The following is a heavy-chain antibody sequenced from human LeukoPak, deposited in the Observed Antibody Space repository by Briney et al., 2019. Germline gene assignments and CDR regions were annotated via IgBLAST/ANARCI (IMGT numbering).Heavy chain of an antibody. CDR3: ARHIAFIVGGTQTDYFDF. Sequence: GESLKISCKGSGYRFTSYWIGWVRQLPGKGLEWMGIFSPGDSDSRYSPSFQGQVTISVDKSISTAYLQWSSLKASDTAMYYCARHIAFIVGGTQTDYFDFWGQGTLVTVSS. V-gene: IGHV5-51*01. D-gene: IGHD1-26*01. CDR1: GYRFTSYW. J-gene: IGHJ4*02. CDR2: FSPGDSDS.